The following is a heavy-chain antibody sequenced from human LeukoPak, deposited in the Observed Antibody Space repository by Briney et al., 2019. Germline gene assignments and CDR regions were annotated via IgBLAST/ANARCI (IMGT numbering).Heavy chain of an antibody. V-gene: IGHV1-46*01. CDR1: GYTFTGYY. CDR2: INPSGGST. D-gene: IGHD2-8*01. CDR3: ARGVLGSHFDY. J-gene: IGHJ4*02. Sequence: ASVKVSCKASGYTFTGYYMHWVRQAPGQGLEWMGIINPSGGSTSYAQKFQDRVTMTRDMSTSTVYMELSSLRSEDTAVHYCARGVLGSHFDYWGQGTLVTVSS.